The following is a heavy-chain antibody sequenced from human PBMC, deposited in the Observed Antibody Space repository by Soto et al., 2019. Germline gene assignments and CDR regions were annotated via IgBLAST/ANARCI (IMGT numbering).Heavy chain of an antibody. J-gene: IGHJ6*02. D-gene: IGHD3-9*01. CDR1: GYTFTNC. CDR2: IDPSDSYT. CDR3: ARLGFEYDTSTPYYNVLHYYGVDV. V-gene: IGHV5-10-1*01. Sequence: PGESLKISCKGSGYTFTNCCWVRQMPGKGLEWMGRIDPSDSYTNYSPSFQGHVTISPGKSITTAYPQWSTLKASDTAKYYCARLGFEYDTSTPYYNVLHYYGVDVWGQGTTVTVSS.